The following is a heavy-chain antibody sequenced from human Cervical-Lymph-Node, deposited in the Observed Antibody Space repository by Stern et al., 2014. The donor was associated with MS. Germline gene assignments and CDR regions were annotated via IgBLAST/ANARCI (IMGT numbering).Heavy chain of an antibody. D-gene: IGHD6-13*01. CDR3: AREGARGAAGS. CDR2: IHRSGST. V-gene: IGHV4-31*03. Sequence: VQLVESGPGLVKPSQTLSLICTVSGGSINNGSYYWNWIRQHPGKGLEWIGSIHRSGSTSYNPYLKSRVTISVHQSTNHFSVHLASVTAADTAVYYCAREGARGAAGSWGQGTLVTLSS. J-gene: IGHJ4*02. CDR1: GGSINNGSYY.